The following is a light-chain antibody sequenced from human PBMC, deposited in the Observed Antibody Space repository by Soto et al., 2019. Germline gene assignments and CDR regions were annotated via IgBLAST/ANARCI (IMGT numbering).Light chain of an antibody. Sequence: DIQMTQSPSSVSASVGDRVTITRRASQSISSWLAWYQQKPGTVPKLLIYAASSLQSGVPSRFSGSGAGTEFTLTITSLQPEDFGTYYCQQGDSFPITFGQGTRLEIK. CDR2: AAS. J-gene: IGKJ5*01. CDR1: QSISSW. CDR3: QQGDSFPIT. V-gene: IGKV1-12*01.